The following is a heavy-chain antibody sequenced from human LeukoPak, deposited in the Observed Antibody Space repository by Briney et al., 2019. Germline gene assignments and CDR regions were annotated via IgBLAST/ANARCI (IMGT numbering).Heavy chain of an antibody. J-gene: IGHJ5*02. D-gene: IGHD6-13*01. CDR2: IYYSGST. Sequence: SETLSLTCTVSGGSISSYYWSWIRQPPGKGLEWIGYIYYSGSTNYNPSLTSRVTISVDTSKNQFSLKLSSVTAADTAVYYSARGDSSSRHKNWFDPWGQGTLVTVSS. V-gene: IGHV4-59*01. CDR1: GGSISSYY. CDR3: ARGDSSSRHKNWFDP.